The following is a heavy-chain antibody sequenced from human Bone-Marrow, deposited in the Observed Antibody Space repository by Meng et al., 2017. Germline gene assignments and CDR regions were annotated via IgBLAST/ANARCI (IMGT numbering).Heavy chain of an antibody. CDR3: ARGDGEYSTID. CDR1: GFTFSSYA. V-gene: IGHV3-23*01. Sequence: GESLKISCAASGFTFSSYAMSWVRQAPGKGLEWVSAISGSGGSTYYADSVKGRFTISRDNSKNTLYLQMNSLRAEDTAVYYCARGDGEYSTIDWGQGTLVTVSS. D-gene: IGHD6-6*01. CDR2: ISGSGGST. J-gene: IGHJ4*02.